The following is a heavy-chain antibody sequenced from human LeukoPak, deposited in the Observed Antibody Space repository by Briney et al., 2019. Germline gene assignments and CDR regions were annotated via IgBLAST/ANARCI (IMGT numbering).Heavy chain of an antibody. CDR1: GFTFSSYA. CDR3: ATDSGYGYGRQVY. CDR2: ISGSGGST. J-gene: IGHJ4*02. Sequence: GGSLRLSCAASGFTFSSYAMSWVRQAPGKGLEWVSAISGSGGSTYYADSVKGRFTISRDNSKNTLYLQMNSLRAEDTAVYYCATDSGYGYGRQVYWGQGTLVTVSS. V-gene: IGHV3-23*01. D-gene: IGHD5-18*01.